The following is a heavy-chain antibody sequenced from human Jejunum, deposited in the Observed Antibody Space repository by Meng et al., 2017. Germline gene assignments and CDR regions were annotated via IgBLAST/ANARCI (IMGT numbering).Heavy chain of an antibody. V-gene: IGHV3-21*06. CDR2: ISSRDIYI. J-gene: IGHJ6*02. CDR1: GFTFTDYA. D-gene: IGHD1-26*01. CDR3: AREVGPYQYYYGLNV. Sequence: GGSLRLSCAASGFTFTDYAVSWVRQAPGKGLEWISSISSRDIYIYYADSVKGRFTISRDRAKNSLYLQMTSLRAEDTAVYFCAREVGPYQYYYGLNVWGQGNTVNGSS.